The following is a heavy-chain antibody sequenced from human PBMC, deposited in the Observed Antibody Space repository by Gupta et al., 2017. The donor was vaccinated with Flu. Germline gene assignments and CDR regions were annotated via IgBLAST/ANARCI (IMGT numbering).Heavy chain of an antibody. J-gene: IGHJ4*02. CDR1: GGTVSNYA. CDR3: ASPDPYSGSSYFDH. Sequence: QMQLMQSGAEVKKPGSSVKVSCKASGGTVSNYAINWVRQAPGQGLEWMGGLIPVFWTPNYAQDFQGRVTFTADESTGTVYLELSSLRSEDTAVYYCASPDPYSGSSYFDHWGQGTLVTVSS. CDR2: LIPVFWTP. V-gene: IGHV1-69*01. D-gene: IGHD1-26*01.